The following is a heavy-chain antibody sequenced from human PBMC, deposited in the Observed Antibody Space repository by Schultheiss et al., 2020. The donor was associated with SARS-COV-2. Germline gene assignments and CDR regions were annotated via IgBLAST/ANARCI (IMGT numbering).Heavy chain of an antibody. J-gene: IGHJ3*02. CDR1: GFTFSSYA. CDR2: ISGSGGST. CDR3: ARDGSSSGTRVDAFDI. Sequence: GGSLRLSCAASGFTFSSYAMHWVRQAPGKGLEWVSAISGSGGSTYYADSVKGRFTISRDNSKNTLYLQMNSLRAEDTAVYYCARDGSSSGTRVDAFDIWGQGTMVTVSS. D-gene: IGHD1-26*01. V-gene: IGHV3-23*01.